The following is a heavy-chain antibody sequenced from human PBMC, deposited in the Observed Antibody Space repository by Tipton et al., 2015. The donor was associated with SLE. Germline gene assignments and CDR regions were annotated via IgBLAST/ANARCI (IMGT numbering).Heavy chain of an antibody. V-gene: IGHV4-31*03. D-gene: IGHD3-9*01. J-gene: IGHJ4*02. CDR3: ARGYRYFDWLSSYYFDY. CDR1: GDSISSSSYY. CDR2: VTHNGYT. Sequence: TLSLTCTVSGDSISSSSYYWNWIRQHPGGGLEWIGYVTHNGYTYYNPSLKGRVSISVDTSKNQFSLKLSSVTAADTAVYYCARGYRYFDWLSSYYFDYWGQGTLVTVSS.